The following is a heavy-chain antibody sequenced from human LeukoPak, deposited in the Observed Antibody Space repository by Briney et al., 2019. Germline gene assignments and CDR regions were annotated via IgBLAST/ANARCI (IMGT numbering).Heavy chain of an antibody. J-gene: IGHJ4*02. V-gene: IGHV1-18*04. CDR3: ARVGAFGELLSEGDY. Sequence: ASVKVSCKASGYTFTSYGISWVRQAPGQGLEWMGWISAYNGNTNYARKLQGRVTMTTDTSTSTAYMELRSLRSDDTAVYYCARVGAFGELLSEGDYWGQGTLVTVSS. CDR2: ISAYNGNT. CDR1: GYTFTSYG. D-gene: IGHD3-10*01.